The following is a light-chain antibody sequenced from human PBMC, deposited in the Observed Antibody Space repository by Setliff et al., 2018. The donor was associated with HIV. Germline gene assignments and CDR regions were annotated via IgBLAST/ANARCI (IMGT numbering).Light chain of an antibody. V-gene: IGLV2-14*01. CDR2: EVS. CDR3: TSYTTSNTITRV. Sequence: QSVLTQPRSVSGSPGQSVTISCTGTSSDIGGYNFVSWYQQHPGKAPKVMISEVSNRPSGVSNRFSGSKSGNTASLTISGLQADDEADYYCTSYTTSNTITRVFGTGTKVTVL. J-gene: IGLJ1*01. CDR1: SSDIGGYNF.